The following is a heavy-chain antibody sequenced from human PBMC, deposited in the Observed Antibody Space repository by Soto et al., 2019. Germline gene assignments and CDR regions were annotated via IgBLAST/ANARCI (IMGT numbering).Heavy chain of an antibody. CDR1: GFIFSLYA. CDR3: ARVLTAAGTDIYYHGLDV. Sequence: QLQLVESGGGVVQPGRSLRLSCAASGFIFSLYAIHWVRQAPGKGLEWVAFISYDGSSQYYADSLKGRFTISRDNSKNTVYLQMNSLRAEDTSVYYCARVLTAAGTDIYYHGLDVWGQGTTVTVSS. CDR2: ISYDGSSQ. D-gene: IGHD6-13*01. V-gene: IGHV3-30-3*01. J-gene: IGHJ6*02.